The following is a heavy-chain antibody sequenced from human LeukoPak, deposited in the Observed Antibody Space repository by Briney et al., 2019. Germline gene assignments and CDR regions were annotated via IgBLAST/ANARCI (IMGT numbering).Heavy chain of an antibody. J-gene: IGHJ4*02. Sequence: SVKVSCKASGGTFSSYAISWVRQAPGQGLEWMGGIIPIFGTANYAQKLQGRVTMTTDTSTSTAYMELRSLRSDDTAVYYCARVGHRDEDYFDYWGQGTLVTVSS. D-gene: IGHD5-24*01. CDR1: GGTFSSYA. V-gene: IGHV1-69*05. CDR3: ARVGHRDEDYFDY. CDR2: IIPIFGTA.